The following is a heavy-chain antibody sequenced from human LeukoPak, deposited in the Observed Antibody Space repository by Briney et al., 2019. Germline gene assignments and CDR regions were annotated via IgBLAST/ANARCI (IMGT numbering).Heavy chain of an antibody. V-gene: IGHV3-21*01. D-gene: IGHD3-22*01. Sequence: TGGSLRLSCAASGFIFISYIMNWVRQAPGKGLEWVSSISPSGSHKYYVDSVKGRFTISRDNAKNSVSLQMNSLRAEDTAVFYCARVSDSTPDEGSWGQGTLVTVSS. CDR2: ISPSGSHK. CDR1: GFIFISYI. CDR3: ARVSDSTPDEGS. J-gene: IGHJ5*01.